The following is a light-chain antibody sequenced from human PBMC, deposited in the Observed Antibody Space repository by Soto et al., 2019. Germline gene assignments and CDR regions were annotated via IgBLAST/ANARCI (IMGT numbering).Light chain of an antibody. J-gene: IGLJ1*01. V-gene: IGLV7-43*01. Sequence: QAVVTQEPSLTVSPGGIVTLTCASSTGAVTSGHYPNWFQQKPGRAPRSLIFSTINKHSWTPARFSGSLLGGKAALTLSGVQPEDEAEYYCLLYYGGVYVFGTGTKLTVL. CDR2: STI. CDR1: TGAVTSGHY. CDR3: LLYYGGVYV.